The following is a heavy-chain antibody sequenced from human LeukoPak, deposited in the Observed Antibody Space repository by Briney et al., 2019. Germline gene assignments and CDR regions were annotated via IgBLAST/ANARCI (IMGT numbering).Heavy chain of an antibody. CDR1: GGTFSSYA. Sequence: SVKVSCKASGGTFSSYAISWVRQAPGQGLEWMGGIIPIFGTANYAQKFQGRVTITTDESTSTAYMELSSLRSEDTAVYYCANVGSVGCYMDVWGKGTTVAVSS. CDR2: IIPIFGTA. CDR3: ANVGSVGCYMDV. V-gene: IGHV1-69*05. D-gene: IGHD2-15*01. J-gene: IGHJ6*03.